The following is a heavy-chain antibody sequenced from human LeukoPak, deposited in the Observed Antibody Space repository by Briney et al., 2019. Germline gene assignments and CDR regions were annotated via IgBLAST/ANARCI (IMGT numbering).Heavy chain of an antibody. CDR2: IYYSGST. J-gene: IGHJ4*02. CDR1: GGSISSSSYY. D-gene: IGHD3-22*01. CDR3: ARQYYYDSSGYCPIFDY. Sequence: PSETLSLTCTVSGGSISSSSYYWGWIRQPPGKGLEWIGSIYYSGSTYYNPSLKSRVTISVDTYKNQFSLKLSSVTAAHTAVYYCARQYYYDSSGYCPIFDYWGQGTLVTVSS. V-gene: IGHV4-39*01.